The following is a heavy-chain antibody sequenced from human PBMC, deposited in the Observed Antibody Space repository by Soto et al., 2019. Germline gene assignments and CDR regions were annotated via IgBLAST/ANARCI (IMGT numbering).Heavy chain of an antibody. D-gene: IGHD6-13*01. CDR1: GGSMIAYY. Sequence: PSETLSLTCTVSGGSMIAYYWNWMRQPPGKGLQWIGYTYYSGSTTYNPSLKSRVTISVDSSKNQFSLKLDSVTPADTAVYYCARFRGTAGKRYFDYWGPGTLVTVSS. CDR3: ARFRGTAGKRYFDY. CDR2: TYYSGST. J-gene: IGHJ4*02. V-gene: IGHV4-59*01.